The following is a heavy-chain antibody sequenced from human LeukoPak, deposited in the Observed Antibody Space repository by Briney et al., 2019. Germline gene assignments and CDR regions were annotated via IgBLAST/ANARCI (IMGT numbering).Heavy chain of an antibody. D-gene: IGHD3-22*01. CDR1: GGSISSYY. Sequence: SETLSLTCTVSGGSISSYYWSWIRQPPGKGLEWIGYIYYSGSTNYNPSLKSRVTISVDTSKNQFSLKLSSVTAADTAVYYCARHPSYYYDSGGLGWYFDLWGRGTLVTVSS. V-gene: IGHV4-59*08. CDR3: ARHPSYYYDSGGLGWYFDL. CDR2: IYYSGST. J-gene: IGHJ2*01.